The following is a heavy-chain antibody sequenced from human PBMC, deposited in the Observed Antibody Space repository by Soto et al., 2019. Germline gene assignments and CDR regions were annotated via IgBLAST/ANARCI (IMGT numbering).Heavy chain of an antibody. CDR2: IYYSGST. D-gene: IGHD3-9*01. J-gene: IGHJ3*02. CDR1: GGSISSYY. V-gene: IGHV4-59*01. CDR3: ARGAPNYDILTGYSPDAFDI. Sequence: PSETLSLTCTVSGGSISSYYWSWIRQPPGKGLEWIGYIYYSGSTNYNPSLKSRVTISVDTSKNQFSLKLSSVTAADTAVYYCARGAPNYDILTGYSPDAFDIWGQGTMVTVSS.